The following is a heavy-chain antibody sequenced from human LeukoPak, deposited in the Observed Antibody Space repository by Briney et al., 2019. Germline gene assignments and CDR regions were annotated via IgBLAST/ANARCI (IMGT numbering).Heavy chain of an antibody. CDR3: ASERYSYGCDY. D-gene: IGHD5-18*01. V-gene: IGHV3-64*01. Sequence: GGSLRLSCAACGFTFSTYVMHWGRQAPGKGLEYVSAISSNGGTTYYAHSVKGRFTISRDNSKNTLYLQMGSLRAEDMAVYYCASERYSYGCDYWGQGTLVTVSS. CDR1: GFTFSTYV. CDR2: ISSNGGTT. J-gene: IGHJ4*02.